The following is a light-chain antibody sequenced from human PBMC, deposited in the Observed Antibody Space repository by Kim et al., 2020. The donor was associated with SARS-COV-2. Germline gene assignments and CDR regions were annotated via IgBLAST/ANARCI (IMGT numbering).Light chain of an antibody. CDR2: DAS. Sequence: EILMTQSPATLSVSPGDRATLSCRASQSVSTNLAWYQQKPGQAPRLLSYDASTRATGIPARFSGSASGTELTLTIRSLQSEDFAVYYCQQYNVRPPTFGEGTKGDIK. CDR1: QSVSTN. V-gene: IGKV3-15*01. J-gene: IGKJ1*01. CDR3: QQYNVRPPT.